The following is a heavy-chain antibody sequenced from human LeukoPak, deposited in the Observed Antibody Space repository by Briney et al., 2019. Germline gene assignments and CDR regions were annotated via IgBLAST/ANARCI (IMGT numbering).Heavy chain of an antibody. Sequence: SETLSLTCTVSGYSISSGYYWGWIRQPPGKGLEWIGSIYHSGSTYYNPSLQSRVTISVDTSTNRFSLKLTSVTAADTALYYCARVVASTSIDSWGQGTLVTVSS. CDR3: ARVVASTSIDS. J-gene: IGHJ4*02. D-gene: IGHD2-15*01. CDR2: IYHSGST. V-gene: IGHV4-38-2*02. CDR1: GYSISSGYY.